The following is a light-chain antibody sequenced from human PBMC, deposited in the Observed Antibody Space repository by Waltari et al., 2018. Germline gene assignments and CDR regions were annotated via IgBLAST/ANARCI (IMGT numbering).Light chain of an antibody. V-gene: IGLV2-14*01. J-gene: IGLJ2*01. CDR3: SSYTSSRTLI. CDR1: TSDIGYNKF. Sequence: QSALTQPASVSGSPGQSIAISCTGTTSDIGYNKFVSWYQQNPGKAPKLIIYDCTGRPSGVSDRFSGSKSGNTASLTISGLQAEDEADYYCSSYTSSRTLIFGGGTKVTV. CDR2: DCT.